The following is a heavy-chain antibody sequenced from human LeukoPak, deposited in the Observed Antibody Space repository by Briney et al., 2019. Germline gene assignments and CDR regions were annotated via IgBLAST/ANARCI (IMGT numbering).Heavy chain of an antibody. Sequence: SETLSLTCSVSGGSINIYYWSCIRQPAGKGLEWIGYIYYSGTTTNYNPSLRSRVTISVDTSKSQFSLRLTSVTAADTAVYYCARGFDSKSTYFDYWGQGTLVTVSS. CDR1: GGSINIYY. J-gene: IGHJ4*02. CDR3: ARGFDSKSTYFDY. CDR2: IYYSGTTT. D-gene: IGHD5-12*01. V-gene: IGHV4-59*01.